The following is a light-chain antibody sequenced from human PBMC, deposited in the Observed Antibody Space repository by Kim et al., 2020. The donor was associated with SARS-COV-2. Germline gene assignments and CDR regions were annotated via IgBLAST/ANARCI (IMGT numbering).Light chain of an antibody. Sequence: DIQMTQSPSTLSASVGDRVTITCRASQSISSWLAWYQQKPGKAPKLLIYGASTLEIGVPSRFSGSGSGTDFTLTITSLQPDDFATYYCQRYNAYSFAFGPGTKVDIQ. CDR1: QSISSW. J-gene: IGKJ3*01. V-gene: IGKV1-5*03. CDR3: QRYNAYSFA. CDR2: GAS.